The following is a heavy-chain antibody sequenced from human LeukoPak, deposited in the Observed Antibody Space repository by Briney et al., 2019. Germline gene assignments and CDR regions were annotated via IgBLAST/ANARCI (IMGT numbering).Heavy chain of an antibody. V-gene: IGHV3-48*01. D-gene: IGHD6-19*01. Sequence: GGSLRLSCAASGFTFSTYSMNWVRQAPGKGLEWVSYISSSSSTIYYADSVKGRFTISRDNAKNSLYLQMNSLRAEDTAVYHRARATLYSSGWYMDQWGQGTLVTVSS. CDR3: ARATLYSSGWYMDQ. J-gene: IGHJ4*02. CDR2: ISSSSSTI. CDR1: GFTFSTYS.